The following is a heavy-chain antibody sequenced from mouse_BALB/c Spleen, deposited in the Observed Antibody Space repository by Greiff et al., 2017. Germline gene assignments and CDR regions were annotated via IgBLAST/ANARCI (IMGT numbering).Heavy chain of an antibody. CDR2: ISSGGSYT. CDR1: GFTFSSYT. J-gene: IGHJ3*01. Sequence: DVQLVESGGGLVKPGGSLKLSCAASGFTFSSYTMSWVRQTPEKRLEWVATISSGGSYTYYPDSVKGRFTISRDNAKNTLYLQMSSLKSEDTAMYYCTRDEGASWFAYWGQGTLVTVSA. V-gene: IGHV5-6-4*01. CDR3: TRDEGASWFAY.